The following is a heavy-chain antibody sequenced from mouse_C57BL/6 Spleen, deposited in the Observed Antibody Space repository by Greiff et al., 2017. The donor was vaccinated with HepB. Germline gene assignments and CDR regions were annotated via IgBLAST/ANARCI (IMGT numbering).Heavy chain of an antibody. CDR1: GFTFSSYA. V-gene: IGHV5-9-1*02. D-gene: IGHD1-1*01. J-gene: IGHJ4*01. CDR2: ISSGGDYI. CDR3: TRGGTTVVATGGYAMDY. Sequence: EVQLMESGEGLVKPGGSLKLSCAASGFTFSSYAMSWVRQTPEKRLEWVAYISSGGDYIYYADTVKGRFTISRDNARNTLYLQMSSLKSEDTAMYYCTRGGTTVVATGGYAMDYWGQGTSVTVSS.